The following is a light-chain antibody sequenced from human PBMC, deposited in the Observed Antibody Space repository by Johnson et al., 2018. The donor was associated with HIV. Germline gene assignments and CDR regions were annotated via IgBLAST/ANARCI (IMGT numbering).Light chain of an antibody. J-gene: IGLJ1*01. CDR2: DNN. CDR1: SSNIGNNY. Sequence: QSVLTQPPSVSAAPGQKVTISCSGSSSNIGNNYVSWYQQLPGTAPKLLIYDNNKRPSGIPDRFSGSKSGTSATLGISGLQTGDEADYYCGTWDASLSPHYVFGTGTTITVL. V-gene: IGLV1-51*01. CDR3: GTWDASLSPHYV.